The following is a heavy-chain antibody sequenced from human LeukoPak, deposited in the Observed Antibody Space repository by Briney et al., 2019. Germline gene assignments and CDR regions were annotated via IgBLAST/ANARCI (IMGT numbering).Heavy chain of an antibody. D-gene: IGHD3-10*01. V-gene: IGHV3-43D*03. Sequence: GGSLRLSCAASGFTFDDYAMHWVRQAPGKGLEWVSLISWDGGSTYYADSVKGRFTISRDNSKNSLYLQMNSLRAEDTALYYCAKDTSQLGDQGFDYWGQGTLVTVSS. CDR2: ISWDGGST. J-gene: IGHJ4*02. CDR3: AKDTSQLGDQGFDY. CDR1: GFTFDDYA.